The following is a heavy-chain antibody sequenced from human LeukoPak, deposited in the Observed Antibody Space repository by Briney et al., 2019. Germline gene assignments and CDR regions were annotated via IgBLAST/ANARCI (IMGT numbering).Heavy chain of an antibody. Sequence: ASVKVSCKAFGFSLTNNYMHWVRQAPGRGLEWMGYMRPTDAYTGYAPKFQGRVTVTRDTSTNTLYMELSSLGSDDTAVYYCVREGAVALKHFDLWGQGTLLTVSS. D-gene: IGHD6-19*01. CDR2: MRPTDAYT. CDR1: GFSLTNNY. J-gene: IGHJ4*02. CDR3: VREGAVALKHFDL. V-gene: IGHV1-46*01.